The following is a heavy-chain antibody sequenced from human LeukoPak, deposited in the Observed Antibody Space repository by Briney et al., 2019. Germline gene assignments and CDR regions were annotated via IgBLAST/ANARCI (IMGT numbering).Heavy chain of an antibody. CDR1: GGSVSSGSYY. CDR3: AGVVGGSYSMDV. Sequence: PSETLSLTCTVSGGSVSSGSYYWSWIRQPPGKGLEWIGYIYYSGSTKYNPFLKSRVTISIDTSKNQFSLKLSSVTAADTAMYYCAGVVGGSYSMDVWGQGTTVTVSS. V-gene: IGHV4-61*01. CDR2: IYYSGST. D-gene: IGHD1-26*01. J-gene: IGHJ6*02.